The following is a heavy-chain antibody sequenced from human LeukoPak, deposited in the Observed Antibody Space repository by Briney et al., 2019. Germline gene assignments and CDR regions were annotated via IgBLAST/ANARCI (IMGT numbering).Heavy chain of an antibody. V-gene: IGHV4-61*02. CDR3: ARVRTDYCSGGSCGPYYMDV. J-gene: IGHJ6*03. D-gene: IGHD2-15*01. Sequence: PSETLSLTCTVSGGSISSGSYYWSWIRQPAGKGLEWIGRIYTSGSTNYNPSLKSRVTISVDTSKNQFSLKLSSVTAADTAVYYCARVRTDYCSGGSCGPYYMDVWGKGTTVTVSS. CDR2: IYTSGST. CDR1: GGSISSGSYY.